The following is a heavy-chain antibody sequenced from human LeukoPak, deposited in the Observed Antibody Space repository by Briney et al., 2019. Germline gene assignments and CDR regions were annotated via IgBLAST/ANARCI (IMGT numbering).Heavy chain of an antibody. D-gene: IGHD3-10*01. J-gene: IGHJ4*02. CDR1: GFTFTSYA. Sequence: GGSLRLSCAASGFTFTSYAMHWVRQAPGKGLEWVAVISYDGTNKYYADSVKGRFTISRDNSKNTLYLQMNSLRAEDTAVFYCARDAGYYFDCWGQGTLVTLSS. CDR2: ISYDGTNK. CDR3: ARDAGYYFDC. V-gene: IGHV3-30-3*01.